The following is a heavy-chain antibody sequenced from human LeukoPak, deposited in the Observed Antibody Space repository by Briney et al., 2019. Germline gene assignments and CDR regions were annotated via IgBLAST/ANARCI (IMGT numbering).Heavy chain of an antibody. Sequence: SQTLSLTCTVSGGSISSGGYYWSWIRQHPGKGLEWIGYIYYSGSTYYNPSLKSRVTISVDTSKNQFSLKLSSVTAADTAVYYCARDSSRSPGHFDYWGQGTLVTVSS. CDR2: IYYSGST. V-gene: IGHV4-31*03. CDR1: GGSISSGGYY. D-gene: IGHD6-13*01. CDR3: ARDSSRSPGHFDY. J-gene: IGHJ4*02.